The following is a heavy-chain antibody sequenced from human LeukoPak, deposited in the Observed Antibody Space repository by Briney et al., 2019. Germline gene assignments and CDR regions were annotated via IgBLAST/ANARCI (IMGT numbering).Heavy chain of an antibody. V-gene: IGHV4-34*01. D-gene: IGHD1-20*01. CDR3: ASGITETADAFDI. CDR2: IYYSGST. J-gene: IGHJ3*02. CDR1: GGSFSGYY. Sequence: PSETLSLTCAVYGGSFSGYYWGWIRQPPGKGLEWIGSIYYSGSTYYNPSLKSRVTISVDTPKNQFSLKLSSVTAADTAVYYCASGITETADAFDIWGQGTMVTVSP.